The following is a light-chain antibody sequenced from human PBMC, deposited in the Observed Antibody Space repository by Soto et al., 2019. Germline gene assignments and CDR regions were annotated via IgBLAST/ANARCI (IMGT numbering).Light chain of an antibody. J-gene: IGKJ1*01. CDR3: QQYNNLLPTWT. V-gene: IGKV3D-15*01. CDR1: QSVSSN. CDR2: GAS. Sequence: EIVMTQSPATLSVSPGERATLSCRASQSVSSNLAWYQQKPGQAPRLLIYGASTRATGIPARFSGSGSGTESTLTISSLQSEDFAVYYCQQYNNLLPTWTFGQGTKVEIK.